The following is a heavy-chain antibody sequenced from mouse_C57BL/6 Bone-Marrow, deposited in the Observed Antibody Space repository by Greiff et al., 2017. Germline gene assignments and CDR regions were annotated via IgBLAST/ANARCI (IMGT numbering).Heavy chain of an antibody. CDR3: ARSLLRYHYYAMDY. CDR1: GYTFTSYW. CDR2: IYPSDSET. D-gene: IGHD1-1*01. V-gene: IGHV1-61*01. Sequence: QVHVKQPGAELVRPGSSVKLSCKASGYTFTSYWMDWVKQRPGQGLEWIGNIYPSDSETHYNQKFRDKATLTVDKSSSTAYMQLSSLTSEDSAVYYCARSLLRYHYYAMDYWGQGTSVTVSS. J-gene: IGHJ4*01.